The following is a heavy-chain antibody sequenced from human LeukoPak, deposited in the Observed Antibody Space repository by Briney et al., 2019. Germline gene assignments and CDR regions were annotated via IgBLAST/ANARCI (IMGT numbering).Heavy chain of an antibody. D-gene: IGHD3-22*01. CDR3: AKDPPYYYDSSGYSEIDY. V-gene: IGHV3-23*01. CDR2: ISGSGGNT. CDR1: GFTFSSYA. J-gene: IGHJ4*02. Sequence: GGSLRLSCAASGFTFSSYAMSWVRQAPGKGLEWVSAISGSGGNTYYADSVKGRFTISRDNSKNTPYLQMNSLRAEDTAVYYCAKDPPYYYDSSGYSEIDYWGQGTLVTVSS.